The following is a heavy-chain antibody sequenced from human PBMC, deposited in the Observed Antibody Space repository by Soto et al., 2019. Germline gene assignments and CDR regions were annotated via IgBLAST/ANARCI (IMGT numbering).Heavy chain of an antibody. V-gene: IGHV4-39*01. D-gene: IGHD6-19*01. CDR1: GGSISRNNHY. CDR3: ARLGSTGWYQGSYFDY. Sequence: QLQLQESGPGLVKPSETLSLTCTVSGGSISRNNHYWGWIRQSPGKGLEWIGSIPFSGSTNYNPSLKSRVRVSMEKSRSQFSLRMSSVTAADTAVFYCARLGSTGWYQGSYFDYWGQGILVTVSS. J-gene: IGHJ4*02. CDR2: IPFSGST.